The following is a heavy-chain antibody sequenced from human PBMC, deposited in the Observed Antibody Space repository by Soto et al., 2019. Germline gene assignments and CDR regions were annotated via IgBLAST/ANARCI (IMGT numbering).Heavy chain of an antibody. CDR2: ISAYNGNT. D-gene: IGHD3-10*01. CDR1: GYTFTSYG. CDR3: ARVLVTMVRGVIPNGYYFDY. J-gene: IGHJ4*02. V-gene: IGHV1-18*01. Sequence: ASVKVSCKASGYTFTSYGISWVRQAPGQGLEWMGWISAYNGNTNYAQKLQGRVTMTTDTSTSTAYMELRSLRSDDTAVYYCARVLVTMVRGVIPNGYYFDYWGQGPLVTGSS.